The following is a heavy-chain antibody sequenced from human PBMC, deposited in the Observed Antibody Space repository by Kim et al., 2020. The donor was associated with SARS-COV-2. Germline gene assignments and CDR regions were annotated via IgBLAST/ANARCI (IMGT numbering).Heavy chain of an antibody. J-gene: IGHJ4*02. CDR1: GFTFSNAW. Sequence: GGSLRLSCAASGFTFSNAWMSWVRQAPGKGLEWVGRIKSKTDGGTTDYAAPVKGIFTISRDDSKNTLYLQMNSLKTEDTAVYYCTTEGTSDYYDSSGYYLFDYWGQRTLVTVSS. CDR2: IKSKTDGGTT. CDR3: TTEGTSDYYDSSGYYLFDY. D-gene: IGHD3-22*01. V-gene: IGHV3-15*01.